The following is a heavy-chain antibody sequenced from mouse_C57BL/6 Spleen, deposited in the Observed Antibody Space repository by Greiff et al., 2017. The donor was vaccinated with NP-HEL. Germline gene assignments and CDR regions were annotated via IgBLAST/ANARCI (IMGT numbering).Heavy chain of an antibody. CDR3: ARNYFYAMDY. J-gene: IGHJ4*01. Sequence: VHVKQSGPVLVKPGASVKMSCKASGYTFTDYYMNWVKQSHGKSLEWIGVINPYNGGTSYNQKFKGKATLTVDKSSSTAYMELNSLTSEDSAVYYCARNYFYAMDYWGQGTSVTVSS. CDR1: GYTFTDYY. CDR2: INPYNGGT. V-gene: IGHV1-19*01.